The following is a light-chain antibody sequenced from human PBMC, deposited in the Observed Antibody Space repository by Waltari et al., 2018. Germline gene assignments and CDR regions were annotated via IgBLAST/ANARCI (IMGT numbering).Light chain of an antibody. CDR3: QQYGSSLYT. V-gene: IGKV3-20*01. CDR1: QSVSSSY. J-gene: IGKJ2*01. CDR2: GAS. Sequence: EIVLTQSPGTLSLSPGERATLSCRASQSVSSSYLAWYQQKPGQAPRLLIYGASNRATCIPDRFSGSGSGTDFTLIISRLEPDDFAVYYCQQYGSSLYTFGQGTKLEIK.